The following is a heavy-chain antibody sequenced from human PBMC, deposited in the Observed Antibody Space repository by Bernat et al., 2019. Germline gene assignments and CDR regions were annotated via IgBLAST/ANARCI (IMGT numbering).Heavy chain of an antibody. Sequence: QVQLVQSGAEVKKPGSSVKVSCKASGGTFSSYAISWVRQAPGQGLEWMGGIIPIFGTANYAQKFQGRVTITADESTSTAYMELSSLRSEDTAVYYCATVSRYYYGSGSYFFDYWGQGTLVTVSS. CDR2: IIPIFGTA. CDR3: ATVSRYYYGSGSYFFDY. CDR1: GGTFSSYA. D-gene: IGHD3-10*01. J-gene: IGHJ4*02. V-gene: IGHV1-69*01.